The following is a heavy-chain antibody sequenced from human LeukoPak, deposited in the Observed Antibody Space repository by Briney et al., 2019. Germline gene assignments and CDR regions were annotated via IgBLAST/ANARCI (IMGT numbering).Heavy chain of an antibody. CDR1: GSSVTSYY. J-gene: IGHJ5*01. Sequence: PSETLSLTCTVSGSSVTSYYWSWIRQPPGKGLEWIGCIHYSGPTNYSPSLRGRITISVDPSKGQDFLILRSVTAAAPAAYFCARDSSPCDSWGQGTLVTVSS. V-gene: IGHV4-59*02. CDR3: ARDSSPCDS. CDR2: IHYSGPT.